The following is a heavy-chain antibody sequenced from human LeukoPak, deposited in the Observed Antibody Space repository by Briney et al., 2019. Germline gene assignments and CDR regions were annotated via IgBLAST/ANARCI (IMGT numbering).Heavy chain of an antibody. V-gene: IGHV3-30*04. CDR2: ISYHARGQ. CDR1: GFTFSDHA. CDR3: AAQPCINGICYLDY. D-gene: IGHD2-8*01. Sequence: PGGSLRLSCTASGFTFSDHAMHWVRQAPGKGLEWVTVISYHARGQFYADSVKGRFTVSRDNSRNILYLQMNSLRAEDSAVYYCAAQPCINGICYLDYWGQGALVTVSS. J-gene: IGHJ4*02.